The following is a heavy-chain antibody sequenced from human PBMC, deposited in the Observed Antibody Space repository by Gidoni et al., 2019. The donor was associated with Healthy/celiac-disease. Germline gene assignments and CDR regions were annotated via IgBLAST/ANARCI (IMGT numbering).Heavy chain of an antibody. CDR3: AREDYSNGYYYYGMDV. CDR1: GFTFSDYY. J-gene: IGHJ6*02. CDR2: ISSSSSYT. Sequence: QVQLVESGGGLVKPGGSLRLSCAASGFTFSDYYMSWIRQAPGKGLEWVSYISSSSSYTNYADSVKGRFTISRDNAKNSLYLQMNSLRAEDTAVYYCAREDYSNGYYYYGMDVWGQGTTVTVSS. V-gene: IGHV3-11*05. D-gene: IGHD4-4*01.